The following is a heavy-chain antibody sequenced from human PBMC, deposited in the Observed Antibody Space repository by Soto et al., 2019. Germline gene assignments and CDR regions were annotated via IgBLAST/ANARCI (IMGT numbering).Heavy chain of an antibody. CDR3: ARDPQYSGYDDWFDP. CDR2: IIPIFGTA. CDR1: GGTFSSYA. J-gene: IGHJ5*02. Sequence: ASVKVSCKASGGTFSSYAISWVRQAPGQGLEWMGGIIPIFGTANYAQKFQGRVTITADESTSTAYMELSSLRSEDTAVYYCARDPQYSGYDDWFDPWGQGTLVTVSS. D-gene: IGHD5-12*01. V-gene: IGHV1-69*13.